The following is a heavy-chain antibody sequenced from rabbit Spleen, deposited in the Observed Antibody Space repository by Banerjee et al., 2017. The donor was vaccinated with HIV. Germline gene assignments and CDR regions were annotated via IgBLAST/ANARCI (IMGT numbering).Heavy chain of an antibody. CDR1: GVSFSSSSY. J-gene: IGHJ4*01. CDR2: IAGSSSGFT. D-gene: IGHD7-1*01. CDR3: ARFYAGYGDFGYAAM. V-gene: IGHV1S40*01. Sequence: QSLEESGGDLVKPGASLTLTCTASGVSFSSSSYMCWVRQAPGKGLEWISCIAGSSSGFTYSATWAKGRFTCSKTSSTTVTLQMTSLTAADTATYFCARFYAGYGDFGYAAMWGPGTLVTVS.